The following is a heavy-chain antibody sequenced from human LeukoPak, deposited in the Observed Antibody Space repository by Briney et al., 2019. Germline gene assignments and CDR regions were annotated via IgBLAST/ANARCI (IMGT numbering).Heavy chain of an antibody. CDR2: INHSGST. V-gene: IGHV4-34*01. Sequence: PSETLSLTRAVYGGSFSGYYWSWIRQPPGKGLEWIGEINHSGSTNYNPSLKSRVTISVDTSKNQFSLKLSSVTAADTAVYYCASSMGPGYYFDYWGQGTLVTVSS. J-gene: IGHJ4*02. CDR3: ASSMGPGYYFDY. D-gene: IGHD2/OR15-2a*01. CDR1: GGSFSGYY.